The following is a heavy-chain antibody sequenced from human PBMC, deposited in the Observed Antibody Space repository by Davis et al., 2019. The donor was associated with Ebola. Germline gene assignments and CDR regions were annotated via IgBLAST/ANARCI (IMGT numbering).Heavy chain of an antibody. D-gene: IGHD5-24*01. CDR3: ARADGYKPY. Sequence: GGSLRLSCAASGFTFSSYAMHWVRQAPGKGLEYVSAISSNGGSTYYANSVKGRFTISRDNSKNTLYLQMGSLRAEDMAVYYCARADGYKPYWGQGTLVTVSS. CDR2: ISSNGGST. J-gene: IGHJ4*02. V-gene: IGHV3-64*01. CDR1: GFTFSSYA.